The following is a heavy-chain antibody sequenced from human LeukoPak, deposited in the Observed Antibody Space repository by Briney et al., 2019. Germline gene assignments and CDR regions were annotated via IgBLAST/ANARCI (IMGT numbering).Heavy chain of an antibody. V-gene: IGHV1-46*01. CDR1: GGTFSSYA. J-gene: IGHJ5*02. CDR2: INPSGGST. D-gene: IGHD3-10*01. Sequence: ASVKVSCKASGGTFSSYAISWVRQAPGQGLEWMGIINPSGGSTSYAQKFQGRVTMTRDTSTSTVYMELSSLRSEDTAVYYCARGGDLWFGELSYFDPWGQGTLVTVSS. CDR3: ARGGDLWFGELSYFDP.